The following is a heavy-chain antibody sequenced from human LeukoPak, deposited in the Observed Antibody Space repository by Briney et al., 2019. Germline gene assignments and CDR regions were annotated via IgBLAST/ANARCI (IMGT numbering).Heavy chain of an antibody. V-gene: IGHV3-23*01. D-gene: IGHD2-15*01. Sequence: GGSLRLSCAASGFSFNTYAMSWVRQAPGKGLEWVSAISNTGGSTYYADSVKGRFTISRDKSKNTLSLQMNSLRAEDTTVYYCAQQVGYCSSGSCYFTYWGQGTLVTVSS. J-gene: IGHJ1*01. CDR1: GFSFNTYA. CDR3: AQQVGYCSSGSCYFTY. CDR2: ISNTGGST.